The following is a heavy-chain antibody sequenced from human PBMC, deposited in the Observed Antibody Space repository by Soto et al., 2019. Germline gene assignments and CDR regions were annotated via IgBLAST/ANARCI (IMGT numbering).Heavy chain of an antibody. V-gene: IGHV3-23*01. CDR3: ARDYNGNRNFDY. CDR1: GFMFNNHA. CDR2: MSGGVST. Sequence: EVQLLESGGGLVQPGGSLKLSCAASGFMFNNHAMTWVRQAPGKGLEWVSAMSGGVSTYYADSVKGRFTISRDNSKNALYLQMNSLRVEETAIYYCARDYNGNRNFDYWGQGTLVTVSS. J-gene: IGHJ4*02. D-gene: IGHD1-20*01.